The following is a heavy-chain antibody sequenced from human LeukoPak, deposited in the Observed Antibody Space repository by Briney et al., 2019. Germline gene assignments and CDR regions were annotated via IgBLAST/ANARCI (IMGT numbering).Heavy chain of an antibody. D-gene: IGHD2-21*02. J-gene: IGHJ4*02. Sequence: HAGRSLRLSCAASGFTFSSYAMHWVRQAPGKGLEWVAVISYDGSNKYYADSVKGRFTISRDNSKNTLYLQMNSLRAGDTAVYYCARVTFWGQGTLVTVSS. CDR3: ARVTF. CDR2: ISYDGSNK. V-gene: IGHV3-30*04. CDR1: GFTFSSYA.